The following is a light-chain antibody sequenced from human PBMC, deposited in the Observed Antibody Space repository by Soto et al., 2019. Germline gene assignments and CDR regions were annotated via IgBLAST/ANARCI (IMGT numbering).Light chain of an antibody. J-gene: IGKJ4*01. CDR3: PQYGSSPLT. Sequence: EIVLTQSPGTLSLSPGEIATLSCRASHMVSTNYLGWYQQKPGQAPKVLIYRASSRATGVPDRFSGSGSGTDFALTITSLEPDHFAVYCCPQYGSSPLTSGGGTKVDIK. CDR1: HMVSTNY. V-gene: IGKV3-20*01. CDR2: RAS.